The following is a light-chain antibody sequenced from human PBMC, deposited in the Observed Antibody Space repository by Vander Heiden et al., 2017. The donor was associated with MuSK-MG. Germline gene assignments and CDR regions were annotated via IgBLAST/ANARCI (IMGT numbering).Light chain of an antibody. J-gene: IGKJ5*01. CDR1: RCISNY. CDR2: AES. V-gene: IGKV1-17*03. CDR3: LQHKSKLMT. Sequence: QLAPSPSAMSASGGDSVPLTCRAGRCISNYLAWFQQKPAKVTKRLIDAESSLQSGGPPSFSGIGSGTECNLTLSRLQPEDGSTYDGLQHKSKLMTFGQGTRLEIK.